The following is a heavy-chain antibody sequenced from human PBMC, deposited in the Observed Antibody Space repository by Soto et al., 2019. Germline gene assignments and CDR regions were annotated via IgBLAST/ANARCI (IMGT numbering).Heavy chain of an antibody. J-gene: IGHJ6*02. D-gene: IGHD3-22*01. V-gene: IGHV3-23*01. CDR3: AKDTYLDYSDSRRYYPWYYYGLDV. CDR2: ISGSGDST. Sequence: GGSLRLSCAASGFTFSSYAMSWVRQAPGKGLEWVSAISGSGDSTYYADSVKGRFAISRDNSKNTLYLQMNSLGAEDTAVYYFAKDTYLDYSDSRRYYPWYYYGLDVWGQGTTVTVSS. CDR1: GFTFSSYA.